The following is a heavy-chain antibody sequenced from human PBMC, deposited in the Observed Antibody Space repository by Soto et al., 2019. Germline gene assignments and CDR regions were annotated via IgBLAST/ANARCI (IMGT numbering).Heavy chain of an antibody. CDR1: GFTFSSYA. V-gene: IGHV3-23*01. D-gene: IGHD3-3*01. J-gene: IGHJ6*02. CDR2: ISGSGGST. Sequence: GGSLRLSCAASGFTFSSYAMSWVRQAPGKGLEWVPAISGSGGSTYYADSVKGRFTISRDNSKNTLYLQMNSLRAEDTAVYYCAKDFWSGRYYYGMDVWGQGTTVTVSS. CDR3: AKDFWSGRYYYGMDV.